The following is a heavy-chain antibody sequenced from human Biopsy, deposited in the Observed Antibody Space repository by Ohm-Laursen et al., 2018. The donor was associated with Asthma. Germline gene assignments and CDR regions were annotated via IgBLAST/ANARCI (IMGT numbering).Heavy chain of an antibody. CDR2: LIPVLGTP. CDR1: GDSFSNYA. V-gene: IGHV1-69*13. CDR3: ALSQFDY. Sequence: SVKVSCKASGDSFSNYAISWVRQAPGQGLEWMGGLIPVLGTPDRAQMFEGRVTITADESTSTVYMELSSLRSEDTAVYYCALSQFDYWGQGTLLTVSS. J-gene: IGHJ4*02.